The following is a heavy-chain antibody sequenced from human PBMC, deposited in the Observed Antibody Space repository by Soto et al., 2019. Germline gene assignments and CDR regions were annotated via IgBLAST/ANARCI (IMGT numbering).Heavy chain of an antibody. J-gene: IGHJ6*02. D-gene: IGHD3-16*01. CDR3: ASKLGPYYYGLDV. V-gene: IGHV4-4*02. CDR1: GDSIANNHW. CDR2: IYHTGHA. Sequence: PSETLSLTCTVYGDSIANNHWCTWVRQSPGKGPEMIGEIYHTGHANYNPSLNGRVAISVDKSKNQFSLTLNSVTAADTAVYYCASKLGPYYYGLDVWGQGTTVTAP.